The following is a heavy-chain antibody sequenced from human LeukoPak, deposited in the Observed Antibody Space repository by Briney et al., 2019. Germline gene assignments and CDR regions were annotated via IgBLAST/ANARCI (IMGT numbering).Heavy chain of an antibody. CDR3: VKAHKSGWYYFDH. D-gene: IGHD6-19*01. Sequence: PGGSLRLSCSASGFTFSTYAMHWVRQAPGKGLEYVSVISSDGGSTYYADSVKGRFTISRDNSKNTLYLQMSSLRIEDTAVYYCVKAHKSGWYYFDHWGQGTLVTVSS. V-gene: IGHV3-64D*08. CDR2: ISSDGGST. CDR1: GFTFSTYA. J-gene: IGHJ4*02.